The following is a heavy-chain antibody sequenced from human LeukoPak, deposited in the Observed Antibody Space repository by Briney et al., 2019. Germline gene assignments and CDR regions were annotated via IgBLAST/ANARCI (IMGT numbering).Heavy chain of an antibody. J-gene: IGHJ4*02. V-gene: IGHV3-23*01. D-gene: IGHD2-15*01. Sequence: GGSLRLSCAASGFTFSSYAMNWVRQAPGKGLEWVSSMSGSGGSTYYAGSVKGRFTISRDNLKNTLYLQINSLRAEGTAVYYCAKGNGDSCYSVYDFWGQGTLVTVSS. CDR1: GFTFSSYA. CDR2: MSGSGGST. CDR3: AKGNGDSCYSVYDF.